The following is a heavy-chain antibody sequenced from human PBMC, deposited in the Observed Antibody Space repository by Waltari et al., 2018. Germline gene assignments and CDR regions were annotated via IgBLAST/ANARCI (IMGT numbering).Heavy chain of an antibody. D-gene: IGHD3-22*01. CDR3: AADHYYDSSGYSFLYYYYYGMDV. Sequence: QMQLVQSGPEVKKPGTSVKVSCKASGFTFTSSAVQWVRQARGQRLEWIGWIVVGSGNTNYAQKFQERVTITRDMSTSTAYMELSSLRSEDTAVYYCAADHYYDSSGYSFLYYYYYGMDVWGQGTTVTVSS. V-gene: IGHV1-58*01. CDR2: IVVGSGNT. CDR1: GFTFTSSA. J-gene: IGHJ6*02.